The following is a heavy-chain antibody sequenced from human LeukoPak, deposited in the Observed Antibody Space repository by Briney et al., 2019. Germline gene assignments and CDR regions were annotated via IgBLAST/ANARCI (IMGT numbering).Heavy chain of an antibody. CDR1: GFTVSSNY. J-gene: IGHJ4*02. Sequence: PGGSLRLSCAASGFTVSSNYMSWVRQAPGKGLEWVSVIYSGGSTYYADSVKGRFTISRDNSKNTLYLQMNSLRAEDTAVYYCARGGGQWLAYYFDYWGQGTLVTVSS. D-gene: IGHD6-19*01. V-gene: IGHV3-53*01. CDR3: ARGGGQWLAYYFDY. CDR2: IYSGGST.